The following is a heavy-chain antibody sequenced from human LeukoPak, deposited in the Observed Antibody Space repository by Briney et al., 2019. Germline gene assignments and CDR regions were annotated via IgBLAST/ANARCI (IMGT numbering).Heavy chain of an antibody. J-gene: IGHJ4*02. D-gene: IGHD3-10*01. CDR2: IKSKPNGGTT. CDR1: GFTFSNAW. V-gene: IGHV3-15*01. Sequence: GGSLRLSCAASGFTFSNAWMRWVRQAPGKGLEWVGRIKSKPNGGTTDYAAPVKGRFTISRDDSKNTRYLQMSSLKTEDTAVYYCTTEHFYGSGSYGPDWGQGTLVTVSS. CDR3: TTEHFYGSGSYGPD.